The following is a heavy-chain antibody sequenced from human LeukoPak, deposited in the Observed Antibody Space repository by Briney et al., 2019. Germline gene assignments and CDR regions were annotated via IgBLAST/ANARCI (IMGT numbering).Heavy chain of an antibody. V-gene: IGHV4-4*07. Sequence: SETLSLTCTVSGGSISNYYWSWIRQPAGKGLEWIGRIYSNGSTNHNPSLKSRVTMSVDTSKNQFSLKLSSVTAADTAVYYCARGILRYFDWLTEFDIWGQGTIVTVSS. CDR2: IYSNGST. CDR3: ARGILRYFDWLTEFDI. CDR1: GGSISNYY. D-gene: IGHD3-9*01. J-gene: IGHJ3*02.